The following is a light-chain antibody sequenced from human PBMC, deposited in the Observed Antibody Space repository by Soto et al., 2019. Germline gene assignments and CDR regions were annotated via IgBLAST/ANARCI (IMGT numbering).Light chain of an antibody. J-gene: IGKJ2*02. CDR3: QRYTRYLCT. CDR2: DAS. V-gene: IGKV1-5*01. Sequence: DIQMTQSPSTLSASVGDRVTITCRASQSISSWLAWYQQKPGKAPKLLIYDASSLESGVPSRFSGSGSGTECTPTIGSLQPEDFATYYSQRYTRYLCTFGQGNTLYIK. CDR1: QSISSW.